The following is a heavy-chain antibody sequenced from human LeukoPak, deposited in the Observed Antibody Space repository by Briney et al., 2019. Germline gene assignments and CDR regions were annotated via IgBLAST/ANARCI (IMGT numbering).Heavy chain of an antibody. V-gene: IGHV3-7*01. CDR2: INQGGSDK. J-gene: IGHJ4*02. CDR1: GFNFSGHW. D-gene: IGHD1-14*01. Sequence: PGGSLRLSCAASGFNFSGHWMSWVRQAPGKGLGWVANINQGGSDKYYVDSVKGRFTISRDNANNLLYLQMNSLRGEDTAVYYCTRDRSRAEDDWGQGTLVTVSS. CDR3: TRDRSRAEDD.